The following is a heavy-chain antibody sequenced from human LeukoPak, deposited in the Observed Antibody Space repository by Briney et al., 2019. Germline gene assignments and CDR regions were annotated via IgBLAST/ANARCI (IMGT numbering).Heavy chain of an antibody. Sequence: GGSLRLSCAASGFTFSSYSMNWVRQAPGKGLERVSSISSSSSYIYYADSVKGRFTISRDNAKNSLYLQMNSLRAEDTAVYYCARDRLPLAGTANAFDIWGQGTMVTVSS. D-gene: IGHD6-19*01. CDR1: GFTFSSYS. J-gene: IGHJ3*02. CDR3: ARDRLPLAGTANAFDI. V-gene: IGHV3-21*01. CDR2: ISSSSSYI.